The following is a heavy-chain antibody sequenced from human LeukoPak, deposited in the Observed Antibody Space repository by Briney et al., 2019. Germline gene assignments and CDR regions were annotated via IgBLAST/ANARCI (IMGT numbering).Heavy chain of an antibody. D-gene: IGHD3-3*01. V-gene: IGHV3-23*01. Sequence: GGSLRLPCAASGFTFSSHVMSWVRQTPGKGLEWVSAISGNGKTTYYADSVRGRFIISRDNSKNTLYLQMNSLRDEDTATYYCARESVRSGSLKWFDPWGQGTLVTVS. CDR2: ISGNGKTT. J-gene: IGHJ5*02. CDR3: ARESVRSGSLKWFDP. CDR1: GFTFSSHV.